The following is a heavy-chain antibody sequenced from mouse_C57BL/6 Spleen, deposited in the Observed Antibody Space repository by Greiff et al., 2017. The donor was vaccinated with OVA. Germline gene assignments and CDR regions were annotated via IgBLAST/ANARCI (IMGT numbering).Heavy chain of an antibody. CDR1: GFTFTDYY. CDR2: IRNKANGYTT. J-gene: IGHJ1*03. Sequence: EVMLVESGGGLVQPGGSLSLSCAASGFTFTDYYMSWVRQPPGKALEWLGFIRNKANGYTTEYSVSVMGRFTFSRDNSQSMLYIQMNALIAEDSATYYGARLNSNYGYWYFDVWGTGTTVTVSS. D-gene: IGHD2-5*01. CDR3: ARLNSNYGYWYFDV. V-gene: IGHV7-3*01.